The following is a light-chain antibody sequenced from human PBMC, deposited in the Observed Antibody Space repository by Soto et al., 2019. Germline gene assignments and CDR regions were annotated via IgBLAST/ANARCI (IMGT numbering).Light chain of an antibody. J-gene: IGLJ2*01. CDR3: SPQTDTNSVL. CDR2: DIS. CDR1: SSDVGNFNS. Sequence: QSALTQPASMSGSPGQSITISCSGISSDVGNFNSVSWYQQRPGKAPRLMITDISNRPPGISSRFSGSKSGNTASLTISALPAEDEAYYYCSPQTDTNSVLFGGGTKLTVL. V-gene: IGLV2-14*03.